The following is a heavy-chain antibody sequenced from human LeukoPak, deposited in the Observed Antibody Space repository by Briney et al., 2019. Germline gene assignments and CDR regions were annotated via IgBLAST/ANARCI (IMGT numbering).Heavy chain of an antibody. Sequence: GGSLRLSCAASGFTFSSDSMNWVRQAPGKGLEWVSSISSSSSYIYYADSVKGRFTISRDNAKNSLYLQMNSLRAEDTAVYYCAKSDDYDFWSGTYYFDYWGQGTLVTVSS. CDR3: AKSDDYDFWSGTYYFDY. D-gene: IGHD3-3*01. J-gene: IGHJ4*02. V-gene: IGHV3-21*01. CDR2: ISSSSSYI. CDR1: GFTFSSDS.